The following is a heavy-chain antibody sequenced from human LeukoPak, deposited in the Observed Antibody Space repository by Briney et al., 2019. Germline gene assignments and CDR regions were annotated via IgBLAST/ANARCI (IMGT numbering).Heavy chain of an antibody. J-gene: IGHJ3*02. D-gene: IGHD5-18*01. CDR3: AKIKGGRIQGSEGNAFDI. V-gene: IGHV3-30*02. Sequence: PGGSLRLSCAASGFTFSSYGMHWVRQAPGKGLEWVAFIRYDGSNKYYADSVKGRFTISRDNSKNTLYLQMNSLRAEDTAVYYCAKIKGGRIQGSEGNAFDIWGQGTMVTVSS. CDR2: IRYDGSNK. CDR1: GFTFSSYG.